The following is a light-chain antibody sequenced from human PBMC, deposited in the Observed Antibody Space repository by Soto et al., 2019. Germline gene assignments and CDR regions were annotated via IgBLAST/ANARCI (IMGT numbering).Light chain of an antibody. CDR1: SSNIGNTY. V-gene: IGLV1-51*01. CDR3: QSYDSRLRAWV. CDR2: DNN. J-gene: IGLJ1*01. Sequence: QSVLTQPPSVSAAPGQKVTISCSGSSSNIGNTYVSWYQQLPGTAPKLLIYDNNKRPSGIPDRFSGSKSGTSASLAISGLQAEDEADYYCQSYDSRLRAWVFGTGTKLTVL.